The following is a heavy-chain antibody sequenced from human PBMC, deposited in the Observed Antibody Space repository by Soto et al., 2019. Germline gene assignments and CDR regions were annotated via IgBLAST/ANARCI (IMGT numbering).Heavy chain of an antibody. D-gene: IGHD3-10*01. CDR2: INHSGST. Sequence: SETLSLTCAVYGGSFSGYYWSWIRQPPGKGLEWIGEINHSGSTNYNPSLKSRVTISVDTSKNQFSLKLSSVTAADTAVYYCARYPSGSSYFDFWGQGTLVTVSS. CDR3: ARYPSGSSYFDF. V-gene: IGHV4-34*01. CDR1: GGSFSGYY. J-gene: IGHJ4*02.